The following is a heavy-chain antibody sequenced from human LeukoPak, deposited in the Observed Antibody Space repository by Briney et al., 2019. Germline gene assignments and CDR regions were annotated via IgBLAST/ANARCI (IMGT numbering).Heavy chain of an antibody. CDR2: IHSSGNT. V-gene: IGHV4-38-2*02. J-gene: IGHJ5*02. D-gene: IGHD5-12*01. CDR1: GYSIGSGYY. CDR3: ARDLGYSGFDWAP. Sequence: SETLSLTCTVSGYSIGSGYYWGWIRQPPGKRLEWVGSIHSSGNTYYNPTLKSRVTIPVDTSKNQFSLNLTSVTAADAAVYYCARDLGYSGFDWAPWGQGTLVTVSS.